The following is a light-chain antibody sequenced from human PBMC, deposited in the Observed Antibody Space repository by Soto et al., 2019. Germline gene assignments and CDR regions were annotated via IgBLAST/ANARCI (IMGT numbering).Light chain of an antibody. CDR2: SNN. J-gene: IGLJ1*01. V-gene: IGLV1-44*01. CDR1: SSNIGSNT. Sequence: QSVLTQPPSASGTPGQRVTISCSGSSSNIGSNTVNWYQQLPGTAPKLLIYSNNLRPSGVPDRFSGSKSGTSAPLAISGLQSEGEADYCGAVWDESLTGLYVFGTGTKLTVL. CDR3: AVWDESLTGLYV.